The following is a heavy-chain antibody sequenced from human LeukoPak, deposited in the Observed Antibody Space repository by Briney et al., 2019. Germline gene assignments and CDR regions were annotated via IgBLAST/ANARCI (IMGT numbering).Heavy chain of an antibody. V-gene: IGHV3-33*01. CDR2: IWYDGSNK. CDR1: GFTFSSYG. D-gene: IGHD3-22*01. CDR3: ARDGADYYDSSGYYTPYYFDY. J-gene: IGHJ4*02. Sequence: GGSLRLSCAASGFTFSSYGMHWVRQAPGKGLEWVAVIWYDGSNKYYADSVKGRFTISRDNSKNTLYLQMNSLRAEDTAVYYCARDGADYYDSSGYYTPYYFDYWGQGTLVTVSS.